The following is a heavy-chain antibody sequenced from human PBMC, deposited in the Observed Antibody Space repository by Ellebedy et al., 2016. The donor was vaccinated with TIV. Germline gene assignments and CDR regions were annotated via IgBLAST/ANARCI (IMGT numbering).Heavy chain of an antibody. J-gene: IGHJ6*02. CDR3: ARAKLLSRNGMDV. D-gene: IGHD2-21*02. Sequence: GESLKISCAASGFTFSDYYMSWIRQAPGKGLEWVSYISSSSSYTNYADSVKGRFTISRDNSKNRLYLQMNSLRAGDTAVYYGARAKLLSRNGMDVWGQGTTVTVSS. V-gene: IGHV3-11*06. CDR2: ISSSSSYT. CDR1: GFTFSDYY.